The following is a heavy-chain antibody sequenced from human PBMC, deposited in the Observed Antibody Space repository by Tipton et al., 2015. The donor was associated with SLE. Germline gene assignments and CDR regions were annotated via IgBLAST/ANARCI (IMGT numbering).Heavy chain of an antibody. D-gene: IGHD6-19*01. CDR3: TRRAVAINY. CDR2: IKYSGST. V-gene: IGHV4-34*01. Sequence: TLSLTCAVYGGSFDGYYWSWIRQPPGKGLEWIGEIKYSGSTNYNPSLKSRVTISVDTSKNQFSLKLTSVTAADTAVYYCTRRAVAINYWGQGTLVTVSP. J-gene: IGHJ4*02. CDR1: GGSFDGYY.